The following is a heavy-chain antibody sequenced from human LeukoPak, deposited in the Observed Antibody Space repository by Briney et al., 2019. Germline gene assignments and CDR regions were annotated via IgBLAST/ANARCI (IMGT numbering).Heavy chain of an antibody. CDR3: ARDRRYCSSTSCYNWFDP. V-gene: IGHV3-7*03. J-gene: IGHJ5*02. CDR1: GFTFSSYW. D-gene: IGHD2-2*01. CDR2: IKQDGSEK. Sequence: GGSLRLSCAASGFTFSSYWMSWVRQAPGKGLEWVASIKQDGSEKYYMDSVKGRFTISRDSAKNSLYLQMNSLRAEDTAVYYCARDRRYCSSTSCYNWFDPWGQGTLVTVSS.